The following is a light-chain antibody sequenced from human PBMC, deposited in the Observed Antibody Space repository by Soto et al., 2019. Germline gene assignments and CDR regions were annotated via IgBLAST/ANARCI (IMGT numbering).Light chain of an antibody. J-gene: IGKJ5*01. Sequence: EIVMTQSPATLSVSPGERATLSCRASQSVSSNLAWYQQKPGQAPRLLIYGASTRATGIPARFSGSGSGTEFTLTISSLQSEDFAVYYCQQYNTWTSITCGQGTRREIK. CDR2: GAS. CDR3: QQYNTWTSIT. V-gene: IGKV3-15*01. CDR1: QSVSSN.